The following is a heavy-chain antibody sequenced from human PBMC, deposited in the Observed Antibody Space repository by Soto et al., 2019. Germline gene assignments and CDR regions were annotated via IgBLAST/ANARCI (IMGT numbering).Heavy chain of an antibody. CDR2: IIPILGIA. D-gene: IGHD3-9*01. CDR3: ARCPYDILTVSNWFDP. V-gene: IGHV1-69*02. J-gene: IGHJ5*02. Sequence: QVQLVQSGAEVKKPGSSVKVSCKASGGTFSSYTISWVRQAPGQGLEWMGRIIPILGIANYAQKFQGRVTITADKSTSTAYMELSSLRSEDTAVYYCARCPYDILTVSNWFDPWGQGTLVTVSS. CDR1: GGTFSSYT.